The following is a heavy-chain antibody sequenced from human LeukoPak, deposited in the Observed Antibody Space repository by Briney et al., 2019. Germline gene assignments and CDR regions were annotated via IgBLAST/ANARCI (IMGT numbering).Heavy chain of an antibody. J-gene: IGHJ3*02. CDR2: IKQDGSEK. Sequence: GGSLRLSCAASGFTFSSYWMSWVRQAPGKGLEWVANIKQDGSEKYYVDSVKGRFTISRDNAKNSLYLQMNSLRAEDTAVYYCARDRTIFGVVIPIDIWSQGTMVTVSS. V-gene: IGHV3-7*01. D-gene: IGHD3-3*01. CDR1: GFTFSSYW. CDR3: ARDRTIFGVVIPIDI.